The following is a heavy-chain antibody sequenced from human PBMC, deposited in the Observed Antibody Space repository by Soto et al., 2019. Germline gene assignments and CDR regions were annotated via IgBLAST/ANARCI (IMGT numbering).Heavy chain of an antibody. Sequence: SETLSLTCTVSGFSISSGDHYWNWIRLPPGKGLEWIGYIYYTGSTYYNPSLESRVSISVDTSKNQFSLKLSSVTAADTAVYYCARGSGYSDSSGYSYWGQGTLVTVSS. V-gene: IGHV4-30-4*08. CDR1: GFSISSGDHY. CDR3: ARGSGYSDSSGYSY. CDR2: IYYTGST. D-gene: IGHD3-22*01. J-gene: IGHJ4*02.